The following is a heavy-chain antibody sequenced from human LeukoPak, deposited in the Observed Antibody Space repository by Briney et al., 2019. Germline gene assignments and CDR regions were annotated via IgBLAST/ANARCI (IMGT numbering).Heavy chain of an antibody. CDR1: GFTFDDYT. D-gene: IGHD3-22*01. J-gene: IGHJ4*02. CDR2: ISWDGGST. CDR3: AKAGPRSGYYYFDY. V-gene: IGHV3-43*01. Sequence: GGSLRLSCAASGFTFDDYTMHWVRQAPGKGLEWVSLISWDGGSTYYADSVKGRFTISRDNSKNSLYLQMNSLRTEDTALYYCAKAGPRSGYYYFDYWGQGTLVTVSS.